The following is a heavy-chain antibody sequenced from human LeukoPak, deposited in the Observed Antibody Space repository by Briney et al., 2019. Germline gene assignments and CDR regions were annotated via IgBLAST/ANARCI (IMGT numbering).Heavy chain of an antibody. Sequence: SETLSLTCTVSGASISSYFWTWIRQSPGKGLEWIGYISNIGSTNYNPPLKSRVTISGDTSKNQFSLKLSSVTAADTAVYYCTRDRSALDTWGQGTMVTVSS. CDR1: GASISSYF. CDR3: TRDRSALDT. J-gene: IGHJ3*02. CDR2: ISNIGST. V-gene: IGHV4-59*01.